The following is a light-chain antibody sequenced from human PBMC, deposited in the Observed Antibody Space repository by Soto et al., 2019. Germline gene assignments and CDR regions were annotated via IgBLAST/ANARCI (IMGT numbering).Light chain of an antibody. CDR2: HAS. CDR3: QQGSDWPLT. V-gene: IGKV3-11*01. CDR1: QSVSRY. J-gene: IGKJ4*01. Sequence: EIVLTQSPATLSLSPGERATLSCRASQSVSRYLSWYQQKSGQAPRLLIYHASNGATGIPARFSGSGSGTDFTLTISSLEPEDFAVYYCQQGSDWPLTFGGGTKVEI.